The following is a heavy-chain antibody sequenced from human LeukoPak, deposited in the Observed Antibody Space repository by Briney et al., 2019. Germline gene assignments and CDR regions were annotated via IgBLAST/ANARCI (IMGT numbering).Heavy chain of an antibody. D-gene: IGHD2-8*01. CDR1: GYSFTTYS. V-gene: IGHV1-46*01. CDR2: INPKGDIT. Sequence: ASVKVSCKTSGYSFTTYSIHWARQAPGQGLEWMGIINPKGDITTYAQRFQGRVTMTSDTSTATVYMELSGLRSEDTAIYYCARKWSSRDWFDPWGQGTLLTVSS. CDR3: ARKWSSRDWFDP. J-gene: IGHJ5*02.